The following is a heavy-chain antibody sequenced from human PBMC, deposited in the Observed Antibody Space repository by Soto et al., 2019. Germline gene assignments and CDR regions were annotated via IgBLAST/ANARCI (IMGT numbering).Heavy chain of an antibody. Sequence: EVLLLESGGGLVHPGGSLRLSCAGSGFSFRSYAIAWVRQAPGKGLEWVSAISGDAATTSYAESVKGRLAISRDNSKSTLYLQMGSLRVEDTAVYYCARDRFRTASSCYFTWGQGTLVTVSS. J-gene: IGHJ5*02. CDR3: ARDRFRTASSCYFT. V-gene: IGHV3-23*01. D-gene: IGHD2-2*01. CDR2: ISGDAATT. CDR1: GFSFRSYA.